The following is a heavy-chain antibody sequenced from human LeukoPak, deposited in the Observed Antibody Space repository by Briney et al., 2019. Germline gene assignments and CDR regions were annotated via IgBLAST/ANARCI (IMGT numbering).Heavy chain of an antibody. CDR3: ARTYGSGSYDYYYYMDV. D-gene: IGHD3-10*01. CDR1: GGTFSSYA. Sequence: SVKVSCKASGGTFSSYAISWVRQAPGQGLEWMGRIIPIFGTANYAQKFQGRVTITADKSTSTAYMELSSLRSEDTAMYYCARTYGSGSYDYYYYMDVWGKGTTVTVSS. V-gene: IGHV1-69*06. CDR2: IIPIFGTA. J-gene: IGHJ6*03.